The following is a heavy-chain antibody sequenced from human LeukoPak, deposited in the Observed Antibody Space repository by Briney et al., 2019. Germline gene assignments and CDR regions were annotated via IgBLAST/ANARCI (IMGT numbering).Heavy chain of an antibody. CDR1: GFTFSRHW. J-gene: IGHJ4*02. CDR2: INSDGSST. CDR3: ARGPSSGWTVLDY. D-gene: IGHD6-19*01. V-gene: IGHV3-74*01. Sequence: GGSLRLSCAASGFTFSRHWMHWVRQAPGKGLVWVSRINSDGSSTSFADSVKGRFTVSRDNAKNTLYLQMNSLRAEDTAVYYCARGPSSGWTVLDYWGQGTLVTVSS.